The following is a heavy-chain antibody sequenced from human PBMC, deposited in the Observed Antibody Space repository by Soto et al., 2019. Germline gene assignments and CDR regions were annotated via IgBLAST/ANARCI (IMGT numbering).Heavy chain of an antibody. Sequence: ASVKVSCKASGYSFTSYAIHWVRQAPGQRLEWMGWINAGSGSTKYSQNFQGRVTITGDTSASTAYMELSSLRSEDTAVYYCARTYYYGSESYYSADYRGQGTLVTVSS. CDR3: ARTYYYGSESYYSADY. J-gene: IGHJ4*02. D-gene: IGHD3-10*01. CDR2: INAGSGST. CDR1: GYSFTSYA. V-gene: IGHV1-3*01.